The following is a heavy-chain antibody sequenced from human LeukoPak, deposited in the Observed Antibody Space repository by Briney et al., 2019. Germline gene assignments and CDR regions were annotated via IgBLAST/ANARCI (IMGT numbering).Heavy chain of an antibody. D-gene: IGHD3-16*01. CDR3: ATLGESNAFDI. Sequence: GASVKVSCKVSGYTLTELSMHWVRQAPGKGLELMGGFDPEDGETIYAQKFQGRVTMTEDTSTVTAYMELSSLRSEDTAVYYCATLGESNAFDIWGQGTMVTVSS. CDR1: GYTLTELS. CDR2: FDPEDGET. V-gene: IGHV1-24*01. J-gene: IGHJ3*02.